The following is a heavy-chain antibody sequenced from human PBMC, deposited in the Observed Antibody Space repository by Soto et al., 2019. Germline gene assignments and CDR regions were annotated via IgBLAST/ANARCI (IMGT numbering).Heavy chain of an antibody. Sequence: PGGSLRLSCAASGFSFSLYGMHWVRQTPGKGLEWMAPISYDGSKKYYTDSVRGRFTISRDNSKHTLYLQVNSLRPEDTSLYYWGKVFSTFEGATYGMDVWGKGTTVTV. V-gene: IGHV3-30*18. CDR3: GKVFSTFEGATYGMDV. CDR2: ISYDGSKK. CDR1: GFSFSLYG. J-gene: IGHJ6*04. D-gene: IGHD3-9*01.